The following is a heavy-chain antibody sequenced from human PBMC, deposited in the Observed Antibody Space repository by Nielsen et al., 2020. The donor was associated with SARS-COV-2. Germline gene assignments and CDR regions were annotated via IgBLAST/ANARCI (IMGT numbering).Heavy chain of an antibody. Sequence: SETLSLTCTVSGGSISSSSYYWGWIRQPPGKGLEWIGSIYYSGSTYYNPSLKSRVTISVDTSKNQFSLKLSSVTAADTAVYYCAREGIAAAKNYYYGMDVWGQGTTVTVSS. J-gene: IGHJ6*02. D-gene: IGHD6-13*01. CDR3: AREGIAAAKNYYYGMDV. CDR2: IYYSGST. CDR1: GGSISSSSYY. V-gene: IGHV4-39*02.